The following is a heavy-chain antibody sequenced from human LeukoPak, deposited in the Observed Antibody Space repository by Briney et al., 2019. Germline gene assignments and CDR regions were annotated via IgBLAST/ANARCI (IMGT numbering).Heavy chain of an antibody. V-gene: IGHV6-1*01. CDR1: GDTVSTNTAG. D-gene: IGHD7-27*01. J-gene: IGHJ4*02. Sequence: SQTLSLTCAISGDTVSTNTAGYKLLRLAPSRGIEWLGRTYYRSTWLNDYAPTVRGRITVSPDTTKNQFSLQLNSVTPEDTAVYYCARDRLGMGYWGQGTPVTVSS. CDR2: TYYRSTWLN. CDR3: ARDRLGMGY.